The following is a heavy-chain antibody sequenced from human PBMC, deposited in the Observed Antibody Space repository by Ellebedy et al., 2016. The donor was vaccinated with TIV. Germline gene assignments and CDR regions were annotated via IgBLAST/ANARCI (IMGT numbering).Heavy chain of an antibody. D-gene: IGHD3-22*01. CDR2: IRYDGVHE. CDR1: GFIFSGSG. CDR3: ANPVEYFDRSGYYAFDQ. V-gene: IGHV3-30*02. Sequence: PGGSLRLSCAASGFIFSGSGMHRVRQAPGKGLEWVAYIRYDGVHEYYADSVKGRFTISRDNSKNTLYLRMNSLRAEDTAVYYCANPVEYFDRSGYYAFDQWGQGSMVTVSS. J-gene: IGHJ4*02.